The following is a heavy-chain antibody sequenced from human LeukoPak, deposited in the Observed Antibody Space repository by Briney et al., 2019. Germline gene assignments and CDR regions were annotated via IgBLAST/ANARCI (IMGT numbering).Heavy chain of an antibody. V-gene: IGHV1-46*01. D-gene: IGHD6-19*01. CDR2: INPSGGST. CDR1: GYTFTSYY. Sequence: GASVKVSCKASGYTFTSYYMHWVRQAPGQGLEWMGIINPSGGSTSYAQKFQGRVTMTRDMSTSTVYMELSSLRSEDTAVYYCAREQRLAPFDYWGQGTLVTVSS. CDR3: AREQRLAPFDY. J-gene: IGHJ4*02.